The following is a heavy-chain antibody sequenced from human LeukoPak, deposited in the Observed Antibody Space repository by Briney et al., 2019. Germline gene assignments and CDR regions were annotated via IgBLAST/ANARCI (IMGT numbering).Heavy chain of an antibody. D-gene: IGHD2-2*01. CDR3: ARDSGGDLMPAAMSYYYYGMDV. CDR2: IIPILGIA. V-gene: IGHV1-69*04. CDR1: GGTFSSYT. Sequence: SVKVSCKASGGTFSSYTISWVRQAPGQGLEWMGRIIPILGIANYAQKFQGRVTITADKSTSTAYMELSSLRSDDTAVYYCARDSGGDLMPAAMSYYYYGMDVWGKGTTVTVSS. J-gene: IGHJ6*04.